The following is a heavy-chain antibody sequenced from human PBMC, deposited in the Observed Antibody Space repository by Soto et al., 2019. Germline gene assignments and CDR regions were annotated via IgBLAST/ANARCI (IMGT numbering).Heavy chain of an antibody. V-gene: IGHV1-3*01. CDR2: INAGNGNT. D-gene: IGHD5-18*01. Sequence: GASVKVSCKASGYTFTSYAMHWVRQAPGQRLEWMGWINAGNGNTKYSQKFQGRVTITRDTSASTAYMELSSLRSEDTAVYYCARDQLEYSYGYSYYYGMDVWGQGTTVTVSS. J-gene: IGHJ6*02. CDR1: GYTFTSYA. CDR3: ARDQLEYSYGYSYYYGMDV.